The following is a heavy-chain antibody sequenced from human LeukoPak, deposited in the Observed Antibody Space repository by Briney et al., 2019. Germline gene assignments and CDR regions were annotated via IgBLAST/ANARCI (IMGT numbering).Heavy chain of an antibody. CDR3: ARRGRLENWFDP. Sequence: SETLSLTCAVYGGSFSGYYWSWIRQPPGKGLEWIGEINHSGSTNYNPSLKSRVTISVDTSKNQFSLKLSSVTAADTAVYYCARRGRLENWFDPWGQGTLVTVSS. J-gene: IGHJ5*02. CDR2: INHSGST. CDR1: GGSFSGYY. V-gene: IGHV4-34*01. D-gene: IGHD2-15*01.